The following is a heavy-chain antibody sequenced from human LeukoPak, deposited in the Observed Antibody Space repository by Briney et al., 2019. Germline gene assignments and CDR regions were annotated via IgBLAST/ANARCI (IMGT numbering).Heavy chain of an antibody. Sequence: GGSLRLSCAASGFIFSSYAMHWVRQAPGKGLEWVAVISYDGSNTLYADSVKGRFTISRDNSRNTVYVQMNSLRVEDTAVYYCARGNSYYDSSGAFDYWGQGTLVTVSS. J-gene: IGHJ4*02. V-gene: IGHV3-30*04. CDR2: ISYDGSNT. D-gene: IGHD3-22*01. CDR3: ARGNSYYDSSGAFDY. CDR1: GFIFSSYA.